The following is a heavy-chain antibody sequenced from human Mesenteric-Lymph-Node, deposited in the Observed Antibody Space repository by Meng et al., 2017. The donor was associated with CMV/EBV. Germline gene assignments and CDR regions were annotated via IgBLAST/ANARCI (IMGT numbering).Heavy chain of an antibody. CDR3: ARQPCSSTSCPIDY. D-gene: IGHD2-2*01. J-gene: IGHJ4*02. CDR1: GGSFSGYY. CDR2: INHSGST. Sequence: FYGGSFSGYYWSWIRQPPGKGLEWIGEINHSGSTNYNPSLKSRVTISVDTSKNQFSLKLSSVTAADTAVYYCARQPCSSTSCPIDYWGQGTLVTVSS. V-gene: IGHV4-34*01.